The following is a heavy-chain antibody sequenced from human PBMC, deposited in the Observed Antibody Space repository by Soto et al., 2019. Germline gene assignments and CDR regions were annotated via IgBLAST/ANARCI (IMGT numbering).Heavy chain of an antibody. CDR3: ARDLWGYCGTDCYPLDV. Sequence: PSETLSLTCTVSGGSISSSSYYWGWIRQPPGKGLEWIGSIYYSGSTYYNPSLKSRVTISVDTSKNQFSLKLSSVTAADTAVYYCARDLWGYCGTDCYPLDVWGQGTTVTVS. D-gene: IGHD2-21*02. V-gene: IGHV4-39*02. CDR2: IYYSGST. J-gene: IGHJ6*02. CDR1: GGSISSSSYY.